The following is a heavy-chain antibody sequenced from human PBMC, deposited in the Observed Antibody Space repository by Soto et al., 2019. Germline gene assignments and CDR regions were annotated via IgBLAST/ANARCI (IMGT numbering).Heavy chain of an antibody. J-gene: IGHJ6*02. CDR3: ARDPLSYSSSSPHESYYYGMDV. CDR1: GFSVSSNY. CDR2: ISSSSSYI. D-gene: IGHD6-6*01. Sequence: GGSLRLSCAISGFSVSSNYLSWVRQAPGKGLEWVSSISSSSSYIYYADSVKGRFTISRDNAKNSLYLQMNSLRAEDTAVYYCARDPLSYSSSSPHESYYYGMDVWGQGTTVTVSS. V-gene: IGHV3-21*01.